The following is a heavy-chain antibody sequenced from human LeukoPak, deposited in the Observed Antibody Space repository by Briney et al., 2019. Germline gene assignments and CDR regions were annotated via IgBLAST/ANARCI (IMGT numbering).Heavy chain of an antibody. J-gene: IGHJ4*02. V-gene: IGHV3-48*03. CDR2: ISRSGTSI. Sequence: GGSLRLSCAASGFCFSSYDMTWVRQAPGKGLEWVSYISRSGTSIFYADSVKGRFTVSRDNAKNSLFLQMNSLIAEDAAVYYCARVLSFAVAGMGHFDCWGREPWSPSPQ. CDR1: GFCFSSYD. CDR3: ARVLSFAVAGMGHFDC. D-gene: IGHD6-19*01.